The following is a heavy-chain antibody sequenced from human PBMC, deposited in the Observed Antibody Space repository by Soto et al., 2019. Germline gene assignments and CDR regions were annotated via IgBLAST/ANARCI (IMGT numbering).Heavy chain of an antibody. Sequence: ASVKVSCKASGYTFTSYDINWVRQATGQGLEWMGWMNPNSGNTGYAQKFQGRVTMTRNTSISTAYMELSSLRSEDSAVYYCAFLWFGELLESGAFDIWGQGTMVTVSS. CDR3: AFLWFGELLESGAFDI. D-gene: IGHD3-10*01. CDR1: GYTFTSYD. CDR2: MNPNSGNT. J-gene: IGHJ3*02. V-gene: IGHV1-8*01.